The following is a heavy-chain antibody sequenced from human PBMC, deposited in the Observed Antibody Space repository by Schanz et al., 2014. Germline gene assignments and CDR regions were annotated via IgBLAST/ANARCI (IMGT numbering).Heavy chain of an antibody. CDR1: GFTFSSYG. D-gene: IGHD1-7*01. Sequence: QVQLAESGGGVVQPGRSLRLSCAASGFTFSSYGMHWVRQAPGKGLEWVAIIWYDGSNKYYADSVKGRFTISRDNAENTLYLQMNSLRVEDTAVYYCAMGGYQLHHWGQGTLVTVSS. CDR3: AMGGYQLHH. V-gene: IGHV3-33*03. J-gene: IGHJ4*02. CDR2: IWYDGSNK.